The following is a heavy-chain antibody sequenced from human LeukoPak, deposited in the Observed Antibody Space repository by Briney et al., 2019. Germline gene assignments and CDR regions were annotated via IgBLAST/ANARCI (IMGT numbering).Heavy chain of an antibody. CDR1: GGSFTSFA. CDR2: IIPVFGTA. V-gene: IGHV1-69*05. Sequence: SVKVSCKASGGSFTSFAFNWVRQAPGQGLEWMGRIIPVFGTAHYAQRFQGRITITTDESSTTAYMALSSPTSDDTAIYYCASQDASIYSESGGSPTYSDWGQGTLVTVSS. D-gene: IGHD3-22*01. J-gene: IGHJ4*02. CDR3: ASQDASIYSESGGSPTYSD.